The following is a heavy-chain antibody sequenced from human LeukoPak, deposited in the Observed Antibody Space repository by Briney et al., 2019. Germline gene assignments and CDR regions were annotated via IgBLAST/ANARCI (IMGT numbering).Heavy chain of an antibody. J-gene: IGHJ4*02. CDR2: ISYDGSNK. CDR3: AKSKARYCSGGSCYSGYFDY. D-gene: IGHD2-15*01. V-gene: IGHV3-30*18. CDR1: GFTFSFYW. Sequence: GGSLRLSCAASGFTFSFYWMSWVRQAPGKGLEWVAVISYDGSNKYYADSVKGRFTISRDNSKNTLYLQMNSLRAEDTAVYYCAKSKARYCSGGSCYSGYFDYWGQGTLVTVSS.